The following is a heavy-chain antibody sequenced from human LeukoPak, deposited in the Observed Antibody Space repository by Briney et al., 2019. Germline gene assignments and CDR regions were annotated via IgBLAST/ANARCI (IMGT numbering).Heavy chain of an antibody. J-gene: IGHJ4*02. CDR2: ISSSSTI. CDR1: GFTFSSYS. CDR3: ARDFSIVGASFDY. V-gene: IGHV3-48*04. D-gene: IGHD1-26*01. Sequence: GGSLRLSCAASGFTFSSYSMNWVRQAPGKGLEWVSYISSSSTIYYADSVKGRFTISRDNAKNSLYLQMNSLRAEDTAVYYCARDFSIVGASFDYWGQGTLVTVSS.